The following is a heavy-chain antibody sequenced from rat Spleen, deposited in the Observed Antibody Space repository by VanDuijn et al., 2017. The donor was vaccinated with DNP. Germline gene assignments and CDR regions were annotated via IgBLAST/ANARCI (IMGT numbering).Heavy chain of an antibody. Sequence: EVQLVESGGGLVQPGRSLKLSCAASGFTFSDYAMAWVRQVPKKGLEWVATIIYDGSSTYYRDSVKGRFTISRDNAKSTLYLQMDSLRSEDTDTYYCASRPPPTRGPFDYWGQGVTVTVSS. J-gene: IGHJ2*01. D-gene: IGHD1-4*01. CDR2: IIYDGSST. CDR1: GFTFSDYA. CDR3: ASRPPPTRGPFDY. V-gene: IGHV5-17*01.